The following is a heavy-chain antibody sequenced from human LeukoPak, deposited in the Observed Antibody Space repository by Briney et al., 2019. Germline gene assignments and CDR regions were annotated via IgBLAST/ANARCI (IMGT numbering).Heavy chain of an antibody. CDR2: ISYDGSNK. CDR1: GFTFRSYA. CDR3: ASPNSPTVSYAFDY. V-gene: IGHV3-30-3*01. Sequence: GGSLRLSCAASGFTFRSYAMHWVRQAPGKGLEWVAVISYDGSNKYYADSVKGRFTISRDNSKNTLYLQMNSLRAEDTAVYYCASPNSPTVSYAFDYWGQGTLVTVSS. J-gene: IGHJ4*02. D-gene: IGHD4-17*01.